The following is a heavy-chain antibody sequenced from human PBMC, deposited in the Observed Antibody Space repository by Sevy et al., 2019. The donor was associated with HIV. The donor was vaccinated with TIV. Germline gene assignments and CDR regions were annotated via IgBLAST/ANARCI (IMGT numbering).Heavy chain of an antibody. CDR1: GYTLTKLD. CDR3: TTMEYYHNIIGSSSGDY. CDR2: FDPEDGDT. V-gene: IGHV1-24*01. Sequence: ASVKVSCKGSGYTLTKLDMHWVRQAPGKGLEWMGGFDPEDGDTFYAQKFQGRVTMTEDTSTDTAYMELSSLRSEDTAVYYCTTMEYYHNIIGSSSGDYWGQGTLVTVSS. J-gene: IGHJ4*02. D-gene: IGHD3-22*01.